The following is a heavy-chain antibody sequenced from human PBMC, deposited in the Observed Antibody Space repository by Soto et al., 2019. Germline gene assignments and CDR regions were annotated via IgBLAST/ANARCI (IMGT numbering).Heavy chain of an antibody. CDR2: ISDSGST. V-gene: IGHV4-59*01. D-gene: IGHD6-6*01. CDR3: ARGGCSSCRFDP. CDR1: GGSISSSY. Sequence: QVQLQESGPGLLKPSETLSLTCTVSGGSISSSYWSWIRQPPGKGPEWIAFISDSGSTDYNPSLQRRGTISLDQSKNQYSLNLTQVTAADTAVYYCARGGCSSCRFDPWGQGILVTVSS. J-gene: IGHJ5*02.